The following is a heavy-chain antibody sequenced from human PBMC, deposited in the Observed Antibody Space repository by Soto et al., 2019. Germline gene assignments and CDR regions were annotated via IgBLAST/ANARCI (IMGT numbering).Heavy chain of an antibody. J-gene: IGHJ5*02. Sequence: GESLKISCQTSGYTFTNYWIGWVRQMPGKGLEWLGIINPADSDIRYNPSFEGKVTMTRNTSISTAYMDLSSLRSDDTAVYFCARGVGHSSSNGWFDPWGQGTLVTVS. CDR2: INPADSDI. D-gene: IGHD6-6*01. CDR1: GYTFTNYW. V-gene: IGHV5-51*03. CDR3: ARGVGHSSSNGWFDP.